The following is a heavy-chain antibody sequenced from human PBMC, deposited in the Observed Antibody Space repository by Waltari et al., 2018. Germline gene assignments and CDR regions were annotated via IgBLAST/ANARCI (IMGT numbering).Heavy chain of an antibody. D-gene: IGHD6-13*01. J-gene: IGHJ4*02. V-gene: IGHV3-30*02. Sequence: QVQLVESGGGVVQPGGSLRLSCAASGFPFSSYGLHWVRQAPGKGLEWVAFIRYDGSNKYYADSVKGRFTISRDNSKNTLYLQMNSLRAEDTAVYYCAKDLAAAGDYWGQGTLVTVSS. CDR1: GFPFSSYG. CDR3: AKDLAAAGDY. CDR2: IRYDGSNK.